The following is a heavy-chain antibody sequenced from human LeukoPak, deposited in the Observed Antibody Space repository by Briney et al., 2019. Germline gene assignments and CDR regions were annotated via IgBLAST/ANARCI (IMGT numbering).Heavy chain of an antibody. D-gene: IGHD6-19*01. Sequence: SQTFSLTCAITGDSVSSKNGAWNWIRQSPSRGLEWLGRTYYRSKWYDDYADSVKGRITISPDTSKNQFSLHVYSVTPEDTAVYYCARDVGTSGWHTFDYWGQGTLVTVSS. CDR2: TYYRSKWYD. J-gene: IGHJ4*02. CDR1: GDSVSSKNGA. V-gene: IGHV6-1*01. CDR3: ARDVGTSGWHTFDY.